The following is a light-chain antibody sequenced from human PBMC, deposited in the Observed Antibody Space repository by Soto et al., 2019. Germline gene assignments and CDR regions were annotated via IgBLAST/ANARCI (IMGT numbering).Light chain of an antibody. Sequence: EILLTQSPGTLSLSPGQRATLSCRASRSISTNVAWYQHKSGQAPRLLIYSASTRATGIPARFSGSGSGTEFTLTISSLQSEDFAVYYCQQYNDWPPTFGQGTKVDIK. V-gene: IGKV3-15*01. CDR2: SAS. CDR3: QQYNDWPPT. CDR1: RSISTN. J-gene: IGKJ1*01.